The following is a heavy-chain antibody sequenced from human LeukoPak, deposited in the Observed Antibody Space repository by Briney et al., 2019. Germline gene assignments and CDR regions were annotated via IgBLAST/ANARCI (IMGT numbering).Heavy chain of an antibody. CDR1: GYTFTGYY. J-gene: IGHJ6*03. Sequence: AASVKVSCKASGYTFTGYYMHWVRQAPGQGLEWMGWINPNSGGTNYAQKFQGRVTMTRDTSISTAYMELSRLRSDDTAVYYCARDLSPDIVVVPAAIPDYYYYMDVWGKGTTVTVSS. V-gene: IGHV1-2*02. CDR2: INPNSGGT. D-gene: IGHD2-2*02. CDR3: ARDLSPDIVVVPAAIPDYYYYMDV.